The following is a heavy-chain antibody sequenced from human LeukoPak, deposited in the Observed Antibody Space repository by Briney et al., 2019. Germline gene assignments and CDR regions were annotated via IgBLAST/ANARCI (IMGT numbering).Heavy chain of an antibody. Sequence: SQTLSLTCAVSGGSISSGGYSWSWIRQPPGKGLEWIGYIYHSGSTYYNPSLKSRVTISVDRSKNQFSLKLSSVTAADTAVYYCARYSYGSLLDYWGQGTLVTVSS. CDR2: IYHSGST. V-gene: IGHV4-30-2*01. CDR1: GGSISSGGYS. CDR3: ARYSYGSLLDY. D-gene: IGHD5-18*01. J-gene: IGHJ4*02.